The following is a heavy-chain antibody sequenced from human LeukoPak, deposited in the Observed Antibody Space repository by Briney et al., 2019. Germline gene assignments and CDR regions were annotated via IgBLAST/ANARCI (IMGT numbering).Heavy chain of an antibody. CDR1: GFNFNNYA. V-gene: IGHV3-23*01. J-gene: IGHJ4*02. CDR2: ISNIGGNT. CDR3: AKTYQLLLWYFDY. D-gene: IGHD2-2*01. Sequence: GGSLRLSCAASGFNFNNYAMSWVRQAPGKGLEWVSSISNIGGNTYYADSVKGRFTISRDNSKNTLYLQMNSLRAEDTAVYYCAKTYQLLLWYFDYWGQGTLVTVSS.